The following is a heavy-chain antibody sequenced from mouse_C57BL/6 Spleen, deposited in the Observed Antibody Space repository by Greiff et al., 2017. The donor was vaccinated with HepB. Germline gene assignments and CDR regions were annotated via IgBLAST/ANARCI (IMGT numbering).Heavy chain of an antibody. CDR3: ARRNLAFFDY. V-gene: IGHV5-9*01. CDR2: ISGGGGNT. J-gene: IGHJ2*01. CDR1: GFTFSSYT. Sequence: EVKVVESGGGLVKPGGSLKLSCAASGFTFSSYTMSWVRQTPEKRLEWVATISGGGGNTYYPDSVKGRFTISRDNAKNTLYLQMSSLRSEDTALYYCARRNLAFFDYWGQGTTLTVSS.